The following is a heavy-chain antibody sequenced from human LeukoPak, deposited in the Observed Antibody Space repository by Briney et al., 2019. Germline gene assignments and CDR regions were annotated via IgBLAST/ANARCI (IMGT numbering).Heavy chain of an antibody. V-gene: IGHV1-46*01. CDR2: FNPSGGST. D-gene: IGHD3-22*01. CDR1: GYTFTSYY. CDR3: ARLGFSGYDAFDI. J-gene: IGHJ3*02. Sequence: GASVKVSCKASGYTFTSYYMHWVRQAPGQGLEWMGIFNPSGGSTNYAQKFQGRVTMTRNTSTSTVYMQLSSLRSEDTALYYCARLGFSGYDAFDIWGQGTMVTVSS.